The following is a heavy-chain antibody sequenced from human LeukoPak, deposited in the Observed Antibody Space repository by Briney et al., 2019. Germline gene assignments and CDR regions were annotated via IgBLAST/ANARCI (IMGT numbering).Heavy chain of an antibody. CDR1: GYIFSDYY. CDR2: ISRYSGAT. CDR3: LSWAGGNSDVASFDY. V-gene: IGHV1-2*02. D-gene: IGHD2-21*01. Sequence: ASVKVSCKAPGYIFSDYYTHWVRQAPGRGFEWMGWISRYSGATKLAQKFQGRVTLTRDTSISTAYVELSNLASDDTGVDYWLSWAGGNSDVASFDYWGQGTLVIVSS. J-gene: IGHJ4*02.